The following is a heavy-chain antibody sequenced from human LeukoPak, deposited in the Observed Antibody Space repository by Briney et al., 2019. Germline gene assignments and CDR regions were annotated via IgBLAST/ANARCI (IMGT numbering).Heavy chain of an antibody. CDR2: ISSSSSYI. D-gene: IGHD6-19*01. CDR1: GFTFSSYS. Sequence: PGGSLRLSCAASGFTFSSYSMNWVRQAPGKGLEWVSSISSSSSYIYYADSVKGRFTISRDNAKNSLYLQMNSLKTEDTAVYYCTPLIAVAGDDYWGQGTLVTVSS. J-gene: IGHJ4*02. CDR3: TPLIAVAGDDY. V-gene: IGHV3-21*04.